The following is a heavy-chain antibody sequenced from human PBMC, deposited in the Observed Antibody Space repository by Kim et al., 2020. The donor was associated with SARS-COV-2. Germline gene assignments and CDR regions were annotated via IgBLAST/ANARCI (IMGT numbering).Heavy chain of an antibody. Sequence: IYYADAVKGRFTISRANAKNSLYLQMNSLRAEDTAVYHCARDSGGSYPDYWGQGTLVTVSS. J-gene: IGHJ4*02. D-gene: IGHD1-26*01. V-gene: IGHV3-21*01. CDR2: I. CDR3: ARDSGGSYPDY.